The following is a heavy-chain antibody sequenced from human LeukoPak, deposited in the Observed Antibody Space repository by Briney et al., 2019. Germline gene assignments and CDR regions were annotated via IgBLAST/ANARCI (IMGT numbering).Heavy chain of an antibody. J-gene: IGHJ4*02. V-gene: IGHV1-2*02. CDR1: GYTFTGYY. Sequence: ASVKVSCKASGYTFTGYYLHWVRQAPGQGLEWMGWINPNSGGTNYAQKFQGRVTMTRDTSISTAYMEVNRLRSDDTAVYYCARVGGPGYSSGWYGYWGQGTLVTVSS. CDR2: INPNSGGT. CDR3: ARVGGPGYSSGWYGY. D-gene: IGHD6-19*01.